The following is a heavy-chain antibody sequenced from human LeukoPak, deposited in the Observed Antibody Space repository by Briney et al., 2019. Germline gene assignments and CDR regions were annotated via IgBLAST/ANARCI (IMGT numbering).Heavy chain of an antibody. V-gene: IGHV4-31*03. J-gene: IGHJ3*02. CDR2: IYYSGST. CDR1: GGSISSGGYY. D-gene: IGHD1-26*01. CDR3: ARARRYSGSYYANVAFDI. Sequence: PSQTLSLTCTVSGGSISSGGYYWSWIRQHPGKGLEWIGYIYYSGSTYYNPSLKSRVTISVDTSKNQFSLKLSSVTAADTAVHYCARARRYSGSYYANVAFDIWGQGTMVTVSS.